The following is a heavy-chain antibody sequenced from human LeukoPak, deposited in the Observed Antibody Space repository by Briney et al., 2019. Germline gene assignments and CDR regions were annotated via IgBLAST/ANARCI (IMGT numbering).Heavy chain of an antibody. CDR1: GGSFSTYC. Sequence: SETLSLTCTVSGGSFSTYCWSWIRQPPGKGLEWIGYTYYSGTTNYNPSLKSRVTISVDSSKNQFSLKLSSVTAADTAVYYCARTTEGGYTYGYFYYYYMDVWGKGTTVTISS. D-gene: IGHD5-18*01. CDR3: ARTTEGGYTYGYFYYYYMDV. J-gene: IGHJ6*03. V-gene: IGHV4-59*01. CDR2: TYYSGTT.